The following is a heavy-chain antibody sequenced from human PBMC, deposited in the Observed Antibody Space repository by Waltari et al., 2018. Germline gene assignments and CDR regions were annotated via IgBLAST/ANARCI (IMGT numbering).Heavy chain of an antibody. V-gene: IGHV4-61*02. Sequence: QLQLQESGPGLVKPSQTLSLTCTVSGDSISSGSYHWRWIRQPAGKGLEWIGRIYPRGSTNYNPSLKSRVTISIDTSRNHFSLKLSSVTAADTAVYYCARDLSPPNWFDPWGQGTLVTVSS. CDR3: ARDLSPPNWFDP. J-gene: IGHJ5*02. CDR1: GDSISSGSYH. CDR2: IYPRGST. D-gene: IGHD3-3*02.